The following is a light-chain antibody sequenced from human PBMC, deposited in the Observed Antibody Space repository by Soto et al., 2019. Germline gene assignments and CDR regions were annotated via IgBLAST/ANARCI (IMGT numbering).Light chain of an antibody. V-gene: IGKV3-15*01. CDR3: QQYGSSGT. Sequence: IVMTQSPATLSVSPGERATLSCRASQSVSSNLAWYQQKPGQAPRLLIYGASTRATGIPARFSGSGSGTEFTLTISSLQSEDFAVYYCQQYGSSGTFGQGTKVEIX. CDR2: GAS. J-gene: IGKJ1*01. CDR1: QSVSSN.